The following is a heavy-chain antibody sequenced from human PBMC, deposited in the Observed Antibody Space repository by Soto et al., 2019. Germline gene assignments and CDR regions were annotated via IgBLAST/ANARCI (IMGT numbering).Heavy chain of an antibody. J-gene: IGHJ4*02. D-gene: IGHD6-13*01. CDR1: GDSVSSNSAA. V-gene: IGHV6-1*01. Sequence: QVQLQQSGPGLVKPSQTLSLTCAISGDSVSSNSAAWNWVRQSPSRGLAWRGRTYYRSKWNNDYAVSVKRRITINPYTSKNQFSLQLNSVTPEDTAVYYCAREGCDSSSWYFDYWGQGTLVTVSS. CDR3: AREGCDSSSWYFDY. CDR2: TYYRSKWNN.